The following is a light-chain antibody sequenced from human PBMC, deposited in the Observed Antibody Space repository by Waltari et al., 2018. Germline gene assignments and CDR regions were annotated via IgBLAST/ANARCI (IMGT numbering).Light chain of an antibody. CDR1: QNIDNN. CDR3: QQYNRWPPLT. J-gene: IGKJ4*01. CDR2: GAS. Sequence: EVVMTQSPAALSVSPGERVTTSCKASQNIDNNLSWYQQKPGQSPRLLIYGASTRATGVPARFSGSGSGTEFTLTISSLQSEDCAVFYCQQYNRWPPLTFGGGTKVEIK. V-gene: IGKV3-15*01.